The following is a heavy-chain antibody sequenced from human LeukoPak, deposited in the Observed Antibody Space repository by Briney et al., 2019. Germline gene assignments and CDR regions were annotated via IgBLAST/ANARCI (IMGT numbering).Heavy chain of an antibody. CDR2: ISSSSYI. CDR3: AIDHLIVVVPAAPDV. Sequence: GGSLRLSCAASGFTFSSYSMNWVRQAPGKGLEWVSSISSSSYIYYADSVKGRFTISRDNSKNTLYLQMNSLRAEDTAVYYCAIDHLIVVVPAAPDVWGQGTTVTVSS. CDR1: GFTFSSYS. J-gene: IGHJ6*02. V-gene: IGHV3-21*04. D-gene: IGHD2-2*01.